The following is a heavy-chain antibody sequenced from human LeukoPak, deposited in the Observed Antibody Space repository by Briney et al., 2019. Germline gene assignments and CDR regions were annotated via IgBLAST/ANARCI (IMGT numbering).Heavy chain of an antibody. Sequence: GGSLRLSCAASGFTFSSYSMNWVRQAPGKGLEWVSSISSSSSYIYYADSVEGRFTISRDNAKNSLYLQMNSLRAEDTAVYYCARGGIVDYYYYYGMDVWGQGTTVTVSS. D-gene: IGHD3-22*01. J-gene: IGHJ6*02. CDR1: GFTFSSYS. CDR2: ISSSSSYI. V-gene: IGHV3-21*01. CDR3: ARGGIVDYYYYYGMDV.